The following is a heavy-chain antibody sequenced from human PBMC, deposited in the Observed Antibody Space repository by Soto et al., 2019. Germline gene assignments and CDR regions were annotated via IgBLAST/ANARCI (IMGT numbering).Heavy chain of an antibody. Sequence: QVQLVQSGAEVKKPGSSVKVSCKASGGTFSSYAISWVRQAPGQGLEWMGGIIPIFGTPNYAQKFQGRVTITADESTSTAYMERSSLRSEDTAVYYCASSRKDYYYYGMDVWGQGTTVTVSS. CDR1: GGTFSSYA. J-gene: IGHJ6*02. V-gene: IGHV1-69*12. D-gene: IGHD6-13*01. CDR3: ASSRKDYYYYGMDV. CDR2: IIPIFGTP.